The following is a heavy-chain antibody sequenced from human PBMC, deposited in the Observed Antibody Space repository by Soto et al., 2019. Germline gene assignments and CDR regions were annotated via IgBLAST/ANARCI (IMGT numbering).Heavy chain of an antibody. CDR3: ARTQYDAFDI. Sequence: GGSLRLSCAASGFAVSSNYMSWVRQAPGKGLEWVSVIYSGGSTYYADSVKGRFTISRHNSKNTLYLQMNSLRAEDTAVYYCARTQYDAFDIWGQGTMVTVSS. D-gene: IGHD2-2*01. V-gene: IGHV3-53*04. CDR1: GFAVSSNY. J-gene: IGHJ3*02. CDR2: IYSGGST.